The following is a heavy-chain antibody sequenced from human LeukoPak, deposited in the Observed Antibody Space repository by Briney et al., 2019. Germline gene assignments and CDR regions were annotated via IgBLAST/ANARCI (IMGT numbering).Heavy chain of an antibody. V-gene: IGHV3-48*01. J-gene: IGHJ4*02. CDR1: GFTFSAYS. D-gene: IGHD1-26*01. CDR3: ARGTATTIDY. CDR2: ITSGTSNM. Sequence: GGSLRLSCAASGFTFSAYSMNGVRQAPGKGLEWVSYITSGTSNMYYADSVKGRFTISRDNAKNSLYLQMNSLRAEDTAVYYCARGTATTIDYWGQGTLVTVSS.